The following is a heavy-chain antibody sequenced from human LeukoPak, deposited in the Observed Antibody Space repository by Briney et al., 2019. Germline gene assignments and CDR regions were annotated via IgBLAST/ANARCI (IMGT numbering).Heavy chain of an antibody. CDR2: INHSGST. CDR1: GGSFCGYY. V-gene: IGHV4-34*01. D-gene: IGHD5-18*01. J-gene: IGHJ6*02. CDR3: ARVPPTWIQLWFPRSGMDV. Sequence: SETLSLTCAVYGGSFCGYYWSWIRQPPGKGLEWIGEINHSGSTNYNPSLKSRVTISVDTSKNQFSLKLSSVTAADTAVYYCARVPPTWIQLWFPRSGMDVWGQGTTVTVSS.